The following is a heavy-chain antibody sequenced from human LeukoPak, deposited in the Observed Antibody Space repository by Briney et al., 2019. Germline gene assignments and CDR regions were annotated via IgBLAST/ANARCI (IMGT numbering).Heavy chain of an antibody. CDR1: GGSISRYY. V-gene: IGHV4-59*01. J-gene: IGHJ3*02. CDR3: ARDRPNKAFDI. Sequence: PSETLSLTCSVSGGSISRYYWSWIRQPPGKGLEWIGYMYFSGSTNYNPSLKSRVTISVDTSKNQFSLKLSSVTAADTAVYYCARDRPNKAFDIWGQGTMVTVSS. CDR2: MYFSGST.